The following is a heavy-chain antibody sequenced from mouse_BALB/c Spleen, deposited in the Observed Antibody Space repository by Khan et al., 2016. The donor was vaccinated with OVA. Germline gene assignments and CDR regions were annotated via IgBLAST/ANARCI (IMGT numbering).Heavy chain of an antibody. J-gene: IGHJ3*01. Sequence: EVQLQESGPGLVKPSQSLSLTCTVTGYSITSDYAWNWIRQFPGNKLEGMGYISYSGSTCYNPSLKSRISITGDTSKNQFFLQLNSVTTEDTATYYCARSGYYRYDTFAYWGQGTLVTVSA. CDR1: GYSITSDYA. CDR2: ISYSGST. D-gene: IGHD2-14*01. CDR3: ARSGYYRYDTFAY. V-gene: IGHV3-2*02.